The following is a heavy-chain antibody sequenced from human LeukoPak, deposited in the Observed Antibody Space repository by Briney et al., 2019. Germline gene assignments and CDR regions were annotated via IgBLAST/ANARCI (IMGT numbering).Heavy chain of an antibody. J-gene: IGHJ4*02. D-gene: IGHD3-16*02. CDR1: GYSFTSYW. Sequence: GESLKISCKGSGYSFTSYWIGWVRQMPGKGLEWMGIIYPGDSDTRYSPSFQGQVTISADKSISTAYLQWSSLKAPDTAMYYCARLMITFGGVIVNPIDYWGQGTLVTVSS. V-gene: IGHV5-51*01. CDR2: IYPGDSDT. CDR3: ARLMITFGGVIVNPIDY.